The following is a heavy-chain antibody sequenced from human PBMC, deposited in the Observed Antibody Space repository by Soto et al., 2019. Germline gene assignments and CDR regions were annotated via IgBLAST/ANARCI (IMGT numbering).Heavy chain of an antibody. CDR3: ARDRVGGTSYYYYGMDV. V-gene: IGHV3-11*01. J-gene: IGHJ6*02. D-gene: IGHD2-15*01. CDR1: GFTFSNYS. Sequence: GGSLRLSCAASGFTFSNYSMSWVRQAPGKGLEWVSSISSSGSTIYYADSVKGRFTISRDNAKNSLYLQMNSLRAEDTAVYYCARDRVGGTSYYYYGMDVWGQGTTVTVSS. CDR2: ISSSGSTI.